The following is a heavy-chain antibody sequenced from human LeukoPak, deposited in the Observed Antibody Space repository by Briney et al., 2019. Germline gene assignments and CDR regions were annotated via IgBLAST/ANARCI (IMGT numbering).Heavy chain of an antibody. V-gene: IGHV3-53*01. CDR3: AGSLDYGGYVPDAFDI. J-gene: IGHJ3*02. D-gene: IGHD4-17*01. Sequence: GGSLRLSCAASGFTVSSNYMSWVRQAPGKGLEWVSVIYSGGSTYYADSVKGRFTISRDNSKNTLYLQMNSLRAEDTAVYYCAGSLDYGGYVPDAFDIWGQGTMVTVSS. CDR2: IYSGGST. CDR1: GFTVSSNY.